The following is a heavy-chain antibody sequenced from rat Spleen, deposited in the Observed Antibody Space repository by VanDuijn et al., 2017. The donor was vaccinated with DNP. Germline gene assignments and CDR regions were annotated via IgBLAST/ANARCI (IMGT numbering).Heavy chain of an antibody. V-gene: IGHV5-7*01. CDR1: GFTFSDYY. CDR2: ISPSGSRT. CDR3: AAGVYGGYEDWFAY. D-gene: IGHD1-11*01. J-gene: IGHJ3*01. Sequence: EVQLVESGGGLVQPGRSLKLSCAASGFTFSDYYMVWVRQAPKKGLEWVATISPSGSRTYYPDSVNGRFTISRHNAKSTLFLQVNSLKSEATATYYCAAGVYGGYEDWFAYWGQGTLVTVSS.